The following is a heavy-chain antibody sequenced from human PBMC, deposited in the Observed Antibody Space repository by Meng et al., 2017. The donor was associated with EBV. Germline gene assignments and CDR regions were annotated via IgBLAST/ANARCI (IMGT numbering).Heavy chain of an antibody. CDR2: ISGSGGST. Sequence: EVQPLESGEGLVQPGGSLRLSCAASGFTFSSYAMSWVRQAPGKGLEWVSAISGSGGSTYYADSVKGRFTISRDNSKNTLYLQMNSLRAEDTAVYYCAKVNQLLGGNDYWGQGTLVTVSS. J-gene: IGHJ4*02. V-gene: IGHV3-23*01. CDR3: AKVNQLLGGNDY. D-gene: IGHD1-26*01. CDR1: GFTFSSYA.